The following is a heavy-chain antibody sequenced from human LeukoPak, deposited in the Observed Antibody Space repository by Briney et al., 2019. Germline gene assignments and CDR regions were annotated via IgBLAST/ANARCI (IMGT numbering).Heavy chain of an antibody. CDR3: ARGVGVTMVRGVIFGY. CDR2: VYYSGST. V-gene: IGHV4-59*01. D-gene: IGHD3-10*01. CDR1: GGSISRYS. J-gene: IGHJ4*02. Sequence: SETLSLTCTVSGGSISRYSWSWLRQPPGKGLEWIGYVYYSGSTNYNPSLKSRVTISVDTSKNQFSLKLSSVTAADTAVYYCARGVGVTMVRGVIFGYWGQGTLVTVSS.